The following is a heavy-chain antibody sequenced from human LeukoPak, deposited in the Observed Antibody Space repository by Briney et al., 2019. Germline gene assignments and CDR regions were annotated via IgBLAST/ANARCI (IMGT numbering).Heavy chain of an antibody. D-gene: IGHD6-13*01. J-gene: IGHJ4*02. Sequence: GGSLRLSCAASGFTFSDYYMSWIRQAPGKGLEWVSYISSSSSYTDYADSVKGRFTISRDNAKNSLYLQMNSLRAEDTAVYYCARREAAAGRNSDYWGQGTLVTVSS. CDR1: GFTFSDYY. CDR2: ISSSSSYT. CDR3: ARREAAAGRNSDY. V-gene: IGHV3-11*06.